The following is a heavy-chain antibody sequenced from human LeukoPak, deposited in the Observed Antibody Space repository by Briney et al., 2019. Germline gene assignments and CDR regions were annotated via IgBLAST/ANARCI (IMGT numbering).Heavy chain of an antibody. V-gene: IGHV1-2*02. CDR2: INPNGGGT. Sequence: ASVKVSCKASGYTFTGYYIHWLRQAPGQGLEWMGWINPNGGGTKYAQKFQGRVTVTGDTSINTAYMELSRLKSDDTAIYFCARDPYYTNPFDYWGQGTLVTVSS. CDR3: ARDPYYTNPFDY. J-gene: IGHJ4*02. D-gene: IGHD2/OR15-2a*01. CDR1: GYTFTGYY.